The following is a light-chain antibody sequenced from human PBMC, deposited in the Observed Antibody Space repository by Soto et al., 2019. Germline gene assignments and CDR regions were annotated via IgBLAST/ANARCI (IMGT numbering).Light chain of an antibody. Sequence: QSALTQPASVSGSPGQSITISGTGTSSDVGGYNFVSWYQQHPGKAPKLMIYEVSNRPSGVSNRFSGSKSGNTASLTISGLQAEDEADYYFNSYTSTSNIVAFGGGTKVTVL. CDR1: SSDVGGYNF. CDR3: NSYTSTSNIVA. CDR2: EVS. V-gene: IGLV2-14*01. J-gene: IGLJ2*01.